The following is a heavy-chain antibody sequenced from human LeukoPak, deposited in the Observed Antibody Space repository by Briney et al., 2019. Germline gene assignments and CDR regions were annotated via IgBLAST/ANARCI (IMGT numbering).Heavy chain of an antibody. Sequence: GGSLRLSCSASGFTFSSYAMHWVRQAPGKGLEYVSAISSNGGSTYYADSVKGSFTISRDNSKNTLYLQMSSLRAEDTAVYYCVKDLGYSGYAFDYWGQGTLVTVSS. V-gene: IGHV3-64D*06. D-gene: IGHD5-12*01. CDR3: VKDLGYSGYAFDY. CDR2: ISSNGGST. CDR1: GFTFSSYA. J-gene: IGHJ4*02.